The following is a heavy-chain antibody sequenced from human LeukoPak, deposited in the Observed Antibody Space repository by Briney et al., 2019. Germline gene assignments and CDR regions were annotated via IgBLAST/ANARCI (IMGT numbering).Heavy chain of an antibody. CDR2: IYYSGST. CDR3: AREEYDSRHFDY. V-gene: IGHV4-30-4*01. Sequence: PSQTLSLTCTVSGGSISSGDYYWSWIRQPPGKGLEWIGYIYYSGSTYYNPSFKSRVTISVDAPKNQFSLKLSSVTAADTAVYYCAREEYDSRHFDYWGQGTLVTVSS. CDR1: GGSISSGDYY. D-gene: IGHD3-22*01. J-gene: IGHJ4*02.